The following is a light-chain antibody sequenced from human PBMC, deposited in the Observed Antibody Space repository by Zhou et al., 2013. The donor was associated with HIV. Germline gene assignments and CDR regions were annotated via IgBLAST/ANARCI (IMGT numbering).Light chain of an antibody. CDR2: KAS. CDR1: QSIGTW. V-gene: IGKV1-5*03. CDR3: QQYNSYSRT. J-gene: IGKJ1*01. Sequence: DIQMTQSPSTLSASVGDRVTITCRASQSIGTWLAWYQHKAGKAPKLLIYKASSLESGVPSRFSGSGSGTEFTLTISSLQPDDFATYYCQQYNSYSRTFGQGTKVEIK.